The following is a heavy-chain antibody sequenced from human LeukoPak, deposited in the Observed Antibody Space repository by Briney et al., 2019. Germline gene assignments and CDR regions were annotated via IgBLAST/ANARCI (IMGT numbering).Heavy chain of an antibody. CDR1: GGSIDNSDYY. V-gene: IGHV4-39*07. CDR2: SYYTGST. CDR3: ARGKYSGTRGNWFDP. J-gene: IGHJ5*02. D-gene: IGHD1/OR15-1a*01. Sequence: SETLSLTCTVSGGSIDNSDYYWGWIRQPPGKGLEWIGSSYYTGSTYNNPSLKSRVTISVDTSKNQFSLKLSSVTAADTAFYYCARGKYSGTRGNWFDPWGQGTLVTASS.